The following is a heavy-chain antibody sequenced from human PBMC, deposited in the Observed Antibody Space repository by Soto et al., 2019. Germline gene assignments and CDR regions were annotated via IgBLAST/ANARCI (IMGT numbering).Heavy chain of an antibody. D-gene: IGHD3-10*01. CDR2: IYHSGST. CDR3: ARERAFGESSPGYYYYGMDV. CDR1: GGSISSSNW. V-gene: IGHV4-4*02. Sequence: QVQLQESGPGLVKPSGTLSLTCAVSGGSISSSNWWSWVRQTPGQGLEWIGEIYHSGSTNYNPSLKIRVTISVDKAKNQFSLKLSSVSAADTAVYYCARERAFGESSPGYYYYGMDVWGQGTTVTVSS. J-gene: IGHJ6*02.